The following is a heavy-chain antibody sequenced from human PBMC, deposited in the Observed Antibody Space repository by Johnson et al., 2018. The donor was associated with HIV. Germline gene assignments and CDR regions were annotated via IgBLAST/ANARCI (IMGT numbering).Heavy chain of an antibody. V-gene: IGHV3-30*02. J-gene: IGHJ3*02. CDR3: AKWGWEATVTNDAFDI. CDR1: GFTFSSYG. D-gene: IGHD4-17*01. CDR2: IRYDGSNK. Sequence: VQLLESGGGVVQPGGSLRLSCAASGFTFSSYGMHWVRQAPGKGLEWVAFIRYDGSNKYYADSVKGRFTISRDNSKNTLYVQMNSLRAEDTAVDYCAKWGWEATVTNDAFDIWGQGTMVTVSS.